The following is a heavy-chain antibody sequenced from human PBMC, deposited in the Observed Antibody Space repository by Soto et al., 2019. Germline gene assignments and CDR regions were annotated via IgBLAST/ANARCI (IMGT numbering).Heavy chain of an antibody. CDR1: GFSFSSYG. V-gene: IGHV3-33*01. D-gene: IGHD3-10*01. Sequence: QVQLVESGGGVVQPGRSLRLSCAASGFSFSSYGIHWVRQAPGKGLQWVAVIWFDGSKQYYADSVKGRFTVSRDNSKKNLYLQKNSLRAEDKAVYYCARELLYGSGSRDFHYYGMDVWGQGTTVTVSS. CDR2: IWFDGSKQ. J-gene: IGHJ6*02. CDR3: ARELLYGSGSRDFHYYGMDV.